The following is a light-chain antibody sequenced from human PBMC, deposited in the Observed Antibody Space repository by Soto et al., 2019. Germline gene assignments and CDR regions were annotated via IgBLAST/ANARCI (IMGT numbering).Light chain of an antibody. V-gene: IGKV3-15*01. Sequence: EIVVTQSPATLSVSPGERVTLSCRASQSVSSSLAWYQQRPGQAPRLLIYDTSTRATGVPARFSGSRSGAEFTLTISSLQSEDFAVYYCQHYVTWPLTFGGGTKVESK. CDR2: DTS. CDR3: QHYVTWPLT. J-gene: IGKJ4*01. CDR1: QSVSSS.